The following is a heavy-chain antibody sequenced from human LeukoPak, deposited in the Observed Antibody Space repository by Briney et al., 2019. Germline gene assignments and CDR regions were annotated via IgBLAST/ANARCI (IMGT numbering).Heavy chain of an antibody. V-gene: IGHV3-74*01. CDR3: AGAVAGTRNAFDL. D-gene: IGHD6-19*01. CDR1: GFTFSAHW. CDR2: ISNDVIST. Sequence: GGSLRLSCEASGFTFSAHWMHWVRQVPGKGLVWISRISNDVISTISTSYADSVKGRFTISRDNAKNTLYLQMNSLIAEDTAVYYCAGAVAGTRNAFDLWGQGTMVTVSS. J-gene: IGHJ3*01.